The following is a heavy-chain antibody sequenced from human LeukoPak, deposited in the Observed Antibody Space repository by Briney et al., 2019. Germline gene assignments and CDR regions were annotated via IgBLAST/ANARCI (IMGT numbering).Heavy chain of an antibody. Sequence: PGGSLRLSCAASGFTFSSYSMNWVRQAPGKGLEWVSSISSSSSYIYYADSVKGRFTISRDNAKNSLYLQMNSLRAEDTAVYYCARDLSREHMVTTVYYFDYWGQGTLVTVSS. CDR2: ISSSSSYI. D-gene: IGHD5-18*01. CDR1: GFTFSSYS. J-gene: IGHJ4*02. V-gene: IGHV3-21*01. CDR3: ARDLSREHMVTTVYYFDY.